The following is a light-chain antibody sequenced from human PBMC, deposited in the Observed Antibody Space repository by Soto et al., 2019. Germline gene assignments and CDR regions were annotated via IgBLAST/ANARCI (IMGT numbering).Light chain of an antibody. V-gene: IGKV1-39*01. CDR2: AAS. J-gene: IGKJ2*01. CDR1: QSVRTH. CDR3: QESYSPPRT. Sequence: DIPMTPSPSSLSSSIGDRVTITCRASQSVRTHLNWYHQKPGKAPELLIHAASSLQAEVPSRFSGSGSGTDFTLAISSLHPEDVGDYYCQESYSPPRTFGQGTNLEIK.